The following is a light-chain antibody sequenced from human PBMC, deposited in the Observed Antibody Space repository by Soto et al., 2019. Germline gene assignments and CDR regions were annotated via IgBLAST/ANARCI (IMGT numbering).Light chain of an antibody. CDR1: QSLSSGY. V-gene: IGKV3-20*01. CDR3: QQYGSSPT. Sequence: EILLTQSPGTLSLSPGERVTLSCRASQSLSSGYLAWYQQKFGKAPRLLIYDASRRATGIPERLSGSGSGTDFTLTIKRLEPEDFAVYYCQQYGSSPTFGLGTKVDIK. CDR2: DAS. J-gene: IGKJ1*01.